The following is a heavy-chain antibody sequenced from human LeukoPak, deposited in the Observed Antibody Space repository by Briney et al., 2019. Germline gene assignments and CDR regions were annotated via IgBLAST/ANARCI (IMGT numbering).Heavy chain of an antibody. CDR1: GGSIGSYY. J-gene: IGHJ4*02. D-gene: IGHD6-13*01. CDR3: AGELPAAGTNYFDY. Sequence: AETLSLTCTVSGGSIGSYYWSWIRQPPGKGLEWIGYIYTSGTTNYNPSLKSRVTMSLDTSKNQFSLKLSSVTAADTAVYFCAGELPAAGTNYFDYWGQGALVTVSS. V-gene: IGHV4-4*09. CDR2: IYTSGTT.